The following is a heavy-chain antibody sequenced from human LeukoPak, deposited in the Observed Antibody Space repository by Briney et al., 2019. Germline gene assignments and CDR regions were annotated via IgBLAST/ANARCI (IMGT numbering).Heavy chain of an antibody. CDR1: GGSISSSSYY. D-gene: IGHD3-22*01. CDR2: IYYSGST. Sequence: PSETLSLTCTVSGGSISSSSYYWGWIRQPPGKGLEWIGSIYYSGSTYYNPSLKSRVTISVDTSKNQFSLKLSSVTAADTAVYYCARDLEGSYYDSSGYYYYWGQGTLVTVSS. J-gene: IGHJ4*02. V-gene: IGHV4-39*07. CDR3: ARDLEGSYYDSSGYYYY.